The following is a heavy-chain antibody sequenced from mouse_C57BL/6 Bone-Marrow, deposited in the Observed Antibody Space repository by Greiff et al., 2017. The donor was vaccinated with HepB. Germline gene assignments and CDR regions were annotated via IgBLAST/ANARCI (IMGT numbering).Heavy chain of an antibody. D-gene: IGHD3-2*02. Sequence: QVQLQQPGAEHVKPGASVKMSCKASGYTFPSYWITWVKQRPGQGLEWIGDIYPGSGSTNYNEKFKSKATLTVDTSSSTAYMQRSSLTSEDSAVYYCAREENSSGYVAWFAYWGQGTLVTVSA. V-gene: IGHV1-55*01. CDR1: GYTFPSYW. CDR2: IYPGSGST. CDR3: AREENSSGYVAWFAY. J-gene: IGHJ3*01.